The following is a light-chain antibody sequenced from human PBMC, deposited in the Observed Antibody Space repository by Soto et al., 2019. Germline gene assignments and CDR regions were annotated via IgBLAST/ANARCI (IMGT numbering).Light chain of an antibody. J-gene: IGKJ5*01. Sequence: DIQITHAPSSVCGSVLDKVTLTFLASQGISTWLAWYQQKPRKAPKLLIYAASSLHSGVPSRFSGSGFGADFTLTISSLQPEDFATYYCQKANSFPINCGKGQRRAIK. CDR3: QKANSFPIN. V-gene: IGKV1-12*01. CDR1: QGISTW. CDR2: AAS.